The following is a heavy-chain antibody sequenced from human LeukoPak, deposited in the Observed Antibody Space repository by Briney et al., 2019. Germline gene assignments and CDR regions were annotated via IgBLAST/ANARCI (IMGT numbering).Heavy chain of an antibody. V-gene: IGHV3-23*01. J-gene: IGHJ4*02. D-gene: IGHD3-10*01. Sequence: GGSLRLSCAASGFTFRTYAMSWVRQAPGKGLEWVSSIRSSGETTYYADSVKGRFTISRDNYRNTVFLQMNGLTAEDTAVYYCAKEVRESAWFYFDFWGQGTLATVSS. CDR2: IRSSGETT. CDR3: AKEVRESAWFYFDF. CDR1: GFTFRTYA.